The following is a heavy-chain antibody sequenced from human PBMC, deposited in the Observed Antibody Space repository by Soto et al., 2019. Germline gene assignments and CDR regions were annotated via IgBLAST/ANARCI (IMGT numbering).Heavy chain of an antibody. J-gene: IGHJ4*02. CDR2: IGTAGDT. D-gene: IGHD3-16*01. CDR1: GFTFSSYD. V-gene: IGHV3-13*01. Sequence: EVQLVESGGDLVQPGGSLRLSCGASGFTFSSYDFHWVRQATGKGLEWVSGIGTAGDTYYAGSVKGRFIMSRENAKNSSYLQMNSLRDGDPAVHYCTRGADGFDYWGQGTLVTVSS. CDR3: TRGADGFDY.